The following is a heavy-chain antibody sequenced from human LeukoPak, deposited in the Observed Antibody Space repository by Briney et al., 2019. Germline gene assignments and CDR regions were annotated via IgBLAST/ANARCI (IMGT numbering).Heavy chain of an antibody. J-gene: IGHJ4*02. CDR3: ARGAASFDY. CDR1: GFTFSSYA. CDR2: ISYDGSNK. V-gene: IGHV3-30-3*01. D-gene: IGHD2-15*01. Sequence: GGSLRLSCAASGFTFSSYAMHWVRQAPGKGLEWVAVISYDGSNKYYADSVKGRSTISRDNSKNTLYLQMNSLRAEDTAVYYCARGAASFDYWGQGTLVTVSS.